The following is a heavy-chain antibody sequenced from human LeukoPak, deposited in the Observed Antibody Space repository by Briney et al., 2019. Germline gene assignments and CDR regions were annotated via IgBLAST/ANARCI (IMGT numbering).Heavy chain of an antibody. D-gene: IGHD3-3*01. J-gene: IGHJ4*02. CDR3: ARKGVLRFLGGSLPDY. Sequence: ASVKVSCKASGYTFTSYGISWVRQAPGQGLEWMGWISAYNGNTNYAQKLQGRVTMTTDTSTSTAYMELRSLRSDDTAVYYCARKGVLRFLGGSLPDYWGQGTLVTVSS. CDR1: GYTFTSYG. CDR2: ISAYNGNT. V-gene: IGHV1-18*01.